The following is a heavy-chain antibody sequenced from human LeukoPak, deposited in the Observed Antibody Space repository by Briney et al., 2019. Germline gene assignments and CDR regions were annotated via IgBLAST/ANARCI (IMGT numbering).Heavy chain of an antibody. D-gene: IGHD3-22*01. CDR2: ISYDGSKK. CDR1: GFTFSDYA. CDR3: ARVQREYYYDSSGIMGN. J-gene: IGHJ4*02. Sequence: PGRSLRLSCAASGFTFSDYAMHWLRQAPGEGLEWVAVISYDGSKKYYADSVKGRFTISRDNSKNTLYLQMNSLRVEDTAVYYCARVQREYYYDSSGIMGNWGQGTLVTVSS. V-gene: IGHV3-30*04.